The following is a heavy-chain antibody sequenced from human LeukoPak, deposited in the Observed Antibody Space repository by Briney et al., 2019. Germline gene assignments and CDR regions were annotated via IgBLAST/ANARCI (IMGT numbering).Heavy chain of an antibody. J-gene: IGHJ4*02. CDR2: INLNSGGT. CDR1: GYTFTVYY. V-gene: IGHV1-2*06. Sequence: ASVKVSCKASGYTFTVYYMHWVRQPPGQGLEWMGRINLNSGGTNYAQKFQGRVTMTRYTYISTDYMDLSRLRSDDTAVYYCARGWLQWIDYWGQGTLVTVSS. D-gene: IGHD5-24*01. CDR3: ARGWLQWIDY.